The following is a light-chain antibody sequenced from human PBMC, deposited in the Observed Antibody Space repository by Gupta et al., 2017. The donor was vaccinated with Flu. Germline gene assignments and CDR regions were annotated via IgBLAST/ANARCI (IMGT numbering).Light chain of an antibody. CDR3: QAWDSSTVI. V-gene: IGLV3-1*01. CDR2: EDS. CDR1: TLGDKF. J-gene: IGLJ2*01. Sequence: SSALTQPPSLSVSPGQAATLHCSGETLGDKFTSWYHQRAGQSPVLVMYEDSNRPSGVPERFAGSNSGNTATLTISGTQAVDEDDYYCQAWDSSTVIFGGGIKLTVL.